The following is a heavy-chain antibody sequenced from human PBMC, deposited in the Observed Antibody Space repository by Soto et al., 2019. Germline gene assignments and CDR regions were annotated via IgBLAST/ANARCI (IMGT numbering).Heavy chain of an antibody. CDR3: TTDNHGLGDS. CDR2: INADNGNT. J-gene: IGHJ5*01. V-gene: IGHV1-3*01. Sequence: ASVKVSCKASGYTLRSYAVHWVRQAPGQRLEGMGWINADNGNTKYSQRFQGRVTITRDTSARTVYMELNRLRAEDTAVYYCTTDNHGLGDSWGQGTLVTVSS. D-gene: IGHD1-20*01. CDR1: GYTLRSYA.